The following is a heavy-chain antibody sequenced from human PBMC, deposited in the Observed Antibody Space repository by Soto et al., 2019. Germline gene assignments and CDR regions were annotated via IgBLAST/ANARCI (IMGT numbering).Heavy chain of an antibody. CDR1: GFTFSSYD. CDR3: HPNMTSTFGGVIDLNYFDY. J-gene: IGHJ4*02. Sequence: EVQLVESGGGLVQPGGSLRLSCAASGFTFSSYDMHWVRQATGKGLEWVSAIGTAGDPYYPGSVKGRFTISRENAKNSSYLHMNSRSAGDTAVYYPHPNMTSTFGGVIDLNYFDYCGQGTLITVSS. CDR2: IGTAGDP. D-gene: IGHD3-16*02. V-gene: IGHV3-13*05.